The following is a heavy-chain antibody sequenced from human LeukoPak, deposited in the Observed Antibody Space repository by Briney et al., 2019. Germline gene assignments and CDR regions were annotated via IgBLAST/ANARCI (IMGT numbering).Heavy chain of an antibody. CDR1: GGTFSSYA. Sequence: GASVKVSCKASGGTFSSYAISWVRQAPGQGLEWMGRIILILGIANYAQKFQGRVTITADKSTSTAYMELSSLRSEDTAVYYCAREKRARDYYDSRYYFDYWGQGTLVTVSS. V-gene: IGHV1-69*04. CDR3: AREKRARDYYDSRYYFDY. J-gene: IGHJ4*02. D-gene: IGHD3-22*01. CDR2: IILILGIA.